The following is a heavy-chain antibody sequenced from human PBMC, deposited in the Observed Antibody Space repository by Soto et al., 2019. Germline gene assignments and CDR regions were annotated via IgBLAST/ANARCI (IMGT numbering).Heavy chain of an antibody. J-gene: IGHJ6*02. CDR3: ASQAGFYYYYGMDV. V-gene: IGHV4-39*01. CDR2: IYYSGST. Sequence: SETLSLTCTVSGGSISSSGYYWGWIRQPPGKGLEWIGSIYYSGSTYYNPSLKSRVTISVDTSKNQFSLKLSSVTAADTAVYYCASQAGFYYYYGMDVWGQGTTVTV. D-gene: IGHD6-19*01. CDR1: GGSISSSGYY.